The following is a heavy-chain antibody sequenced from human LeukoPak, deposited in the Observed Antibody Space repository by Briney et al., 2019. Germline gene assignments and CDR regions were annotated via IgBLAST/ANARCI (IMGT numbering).Heavy chain of an antibody. CDR3: ASEEIRGFC. D-gene: IGHD3-10*01. Sequence: SETLSLTCAAYGGSFSGYYWSWIRQPPGKGLEWIGEINHSGSTNYNPSLKSRVTISVDTSKNQFSLKLSSVTAADTAVYYCASEEIRGFCWGQGTLVTVSS. CDR2: INHSGST. V-gene: IGHV4-34*01. CDR1: GGSFSGYY. J-gene: IGHJ4*02.